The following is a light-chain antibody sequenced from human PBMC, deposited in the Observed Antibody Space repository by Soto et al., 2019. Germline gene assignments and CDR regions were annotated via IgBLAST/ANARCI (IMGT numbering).Light chain of an antibody. CDR1: SSNIGSNY. Sequence: QSVLTQPPSASGTPGRRVTISCSGSSSNIGSNYVFWYQHLPGTAPKLLIFRNNQRPSGVPVRFSGSKSDTSASLAISGLRSEDETDYYCAAWDDSLSGVVFGGGTKVTVL. J-gene: IGLJ2*01. CDR2: RNN. V-gene: IGLV1-47*01. CDR3: AAWDDSLSGVV.